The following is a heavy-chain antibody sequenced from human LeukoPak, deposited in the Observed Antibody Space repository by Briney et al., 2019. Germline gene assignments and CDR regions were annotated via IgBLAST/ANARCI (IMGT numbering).Heavy chain of an antibody. J-gene: IGHJ4*02. V-gene: IGHV1-8*03. CDR3: ARASIAAAGGDY. D-gene: IGHD6-13*01. CDR1: GYTFTDYY. Sequence: GASVKVSCKASGYTFTDYYIHWVRQATGQGLEWMGWMNPNSGNTGYAQKFQGRVTITRNTSISTAYMELSSLRSEDTAVYYCARASIAAAGGDYWGQGTLVTVSS. CDR2: MNPNSGNT.